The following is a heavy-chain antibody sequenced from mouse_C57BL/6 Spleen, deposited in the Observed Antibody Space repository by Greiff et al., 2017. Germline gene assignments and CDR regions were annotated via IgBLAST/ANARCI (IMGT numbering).Heavy chain of an antibody. V-gene: IGHV5-12*01. CDR1: GFTFSDYY. CDR3: ARVTGSYYAMDY. Sequence: EVQGVESGGGLVQPGGSLKLSCAASGFTFSDYYMYWVRQTPEKRLEWVAYISNGGGSTYYPDTVKGRFTISRDNAKNTLYLQMSRLKSEDTAMYYCARVTGSYYAMDYWGQGTSVTVSS. CDR2: ISNGGGST. D-gene: IGHD4-1*01. J-gene: IGHJ4*01.